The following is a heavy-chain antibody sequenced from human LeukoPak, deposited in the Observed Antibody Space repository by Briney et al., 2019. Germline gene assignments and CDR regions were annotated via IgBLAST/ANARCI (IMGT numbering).Heavy chain of an antibody. J-gene: IGHJ5*02. CDR3: ARAPTGTGGWNWFDP. CDR2: IYTSGST. Sequence: SETLSLTCTVSGGSINNYYWSWIRQPPGKGLEWIGYIYTSGSTNYNPSLKSRVTISVDTSKNQFSLKLSSVTAADTAVYYCARAPTGTGGWNWFDPWGQGTLVTVSS. D-gene: IGHD1-1*01. CDR1: GGSINNYY. V-gene: IGHV4-4*09.